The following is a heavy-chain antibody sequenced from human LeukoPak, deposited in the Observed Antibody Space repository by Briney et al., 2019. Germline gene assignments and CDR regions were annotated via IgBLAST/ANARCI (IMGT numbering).Heavy chain of an antibody. CDR2: ISGSGGST. CDR3: AKEKGIAVAGTPLGSYGMDV. Sequence: PGGSLRLSCAASGFTFSNYAMSWVRQAPGKGLEWVSAISGSGGSTYYADSVKGRFTISRDNSKNTLYLQMNSLRAEDTAVYYCAKEKGIAVAGTPLGSYGMDVWGQGTTVTVSS. D-gene: IGHD6-19*01. V-gene: IGHV3-23*01. CDR1: GFTFSNYA. J-gene: IGHJ6*02.